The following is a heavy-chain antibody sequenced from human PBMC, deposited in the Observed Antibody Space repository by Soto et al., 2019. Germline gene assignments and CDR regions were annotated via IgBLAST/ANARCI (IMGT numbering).Heavy chain of an antibody. Sequence: QITLKESGPTLVKPTQPLTLTCTFSGFSLSTSGVGVGWIRQPPGKALEWLALIYWNDDKRYSPSLKSRLTITKDTSKNQVVLTMTNMDPVDTATYYCAHRSYYYDSSGYLFDYWGQGTLVTVSS. CDR1: GFSLSTSGVG. J-gene: IGHJ4*02. CDR3: AHRSYYYDSSGYLFDY. CDR2: IYWNDDK. V-gene: IGHV2-5*01. D-gene: IGHD3-22*01.